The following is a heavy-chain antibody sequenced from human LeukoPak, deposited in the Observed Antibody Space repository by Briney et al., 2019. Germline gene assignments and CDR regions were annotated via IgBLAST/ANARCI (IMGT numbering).Heavy chain of an antibody. J-gene: IGHJ4*02. D-gene: IGHD3-10*01. CDR3: AKDQKATYGSGSAEEGDY. V-gene: IGHV3-7*03. CDR1: GFVFSNYW. Sequence: GGSLRLSCVASGFVFSNYWMGWVRQAPGKGLEWVANIKEDGGETYYVDSVKGRFTISRDNAKNSLYLQMNSLRAEDTAIYFCAKDQKATYGSGSAEEGDYWGQGTLVTVSS. CDR2: IKEDGGET.